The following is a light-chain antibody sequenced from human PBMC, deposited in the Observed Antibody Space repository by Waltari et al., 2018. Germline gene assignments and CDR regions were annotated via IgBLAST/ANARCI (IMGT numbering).Light chain of an antibody. Sequence: QSALTQPASVSGSPGQSITISCTGSSTDLGSSTLVSWYQHHPDKAPQLLIYEGTDRPSGISHRFSGSKSGNTASLTISTLQAEDEADYYCFSYADGRSLVFGGGTKLTVL. J-gene: IGLJ2*01. V-gene: IGLV2-23*01. CDR3: FSYADGRSLV. CDR2: EGT. CDR1: STDLGSSTL.